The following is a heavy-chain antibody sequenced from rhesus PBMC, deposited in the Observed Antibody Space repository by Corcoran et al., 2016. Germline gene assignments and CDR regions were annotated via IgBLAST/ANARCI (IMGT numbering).Heavy chain of an antibody. D-gene: IGHD2-21*01. CDR3: VKNTGHIGHAYDF. V-gene: IGHV4-80*01. CDR1: GVSINNHW. Sequence: QVQLQESGPGLVKPSETQLLTCAGSGVSINNHWWSRIRQPPGKGREVIGEISRFNDASYYNSSLTSRVTISKDVSKNQFYLRMASVSAADTAVYYCVKNTGHIGHAYDFWGQGLRVTVSS. J-gene: IGHJ4*01. CDR2: ISRFNDAS.